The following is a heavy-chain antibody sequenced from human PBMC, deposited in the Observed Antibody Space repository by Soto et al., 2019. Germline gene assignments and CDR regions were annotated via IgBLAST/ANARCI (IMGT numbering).Heavy chain of an antibody. J-gene: IGHJ5*02. CDR2: ISWNSGTK. D-gene: IGHD6-13*01. V-gene: IGHV3-9*01. Sequence: EVQLVESGGDVVQSGRSLRLSCVVSGFTFDNYAMHWVRHAPGKGPEWVSGISWNSGTKEYADSVKGRFTISRDNAKNSLHLQMSTLGAEDSAFYYCAKDTRPSLYTSSWFDHWGQGALVTVSS. CDR1: GFTFDNYA. CDR3: AKDTRPSLYTSSWFDH.